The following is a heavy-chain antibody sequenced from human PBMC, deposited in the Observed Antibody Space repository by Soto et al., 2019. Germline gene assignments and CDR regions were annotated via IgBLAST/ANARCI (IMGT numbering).Heavy chain of an antibody. V-gene: IGHV4-34*01. CDR3: ARDKITGLFDY. D-gene: IGHD2-8*02. Sequence: PSETLSLTCAVYGGSFSGHYWNWIRQPPGTGLEWIGEINHSGSTNYNPSLKSRVTISVDTSKDQFSLKLTSVTAADTAVYYCARDKITGLFDYWGQGTLVTVSS. J-gene: IGHJ4*02. CDR1: GGSFSGHY. CDR2: INHSGST.